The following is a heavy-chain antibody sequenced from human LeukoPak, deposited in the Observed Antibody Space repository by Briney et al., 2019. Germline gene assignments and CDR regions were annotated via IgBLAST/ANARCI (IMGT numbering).Heavy chain of an antibody. CDR2: IRYDGSNK. V-gene: IGHV3-30*02. J-gene: IGHJ4*02. CDR3: AKQKTYYYDGSEMYYFDY. Sequence: PGGSLRLSCAASGFTFSSYGMHWVRQAPGKGLEWVTFIRYDGSNKYYADSVKGRFTISRDNSKNTVYLQMNSLRAEDTALYYCAKQKTYYYDGSEMYYFDYWGQGTLVTVSS. CDR1: GFTFSSYG. D-gene: IGHD3-22*01.